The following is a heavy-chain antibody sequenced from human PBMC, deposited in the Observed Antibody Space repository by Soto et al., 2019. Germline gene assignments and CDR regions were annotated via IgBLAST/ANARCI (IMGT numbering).Heavy chain of an antibody. CDR2: IYHSGST. CDR1: GYSISSGYY. J-gene: IGHJ5*02. V-gene: IGHV4-38-2*02. CDR3: ARDHRIQLWTDNWFDP. Sequence: SETLSLTCAVSGYSISSGYYWGWIRQPPGKGLEWIGSIYHSGSTYYNPSLKSRVTISVDTSTNQFSLKLSSVTAADTAVYYCARDHRIQLWTDNWFDPWGQGTLVTVSS. D-gene: IGHD5-18*01.